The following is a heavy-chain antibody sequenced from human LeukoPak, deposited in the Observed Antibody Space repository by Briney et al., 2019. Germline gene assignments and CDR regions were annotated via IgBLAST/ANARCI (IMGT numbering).Heavy chain of an antibody. CDR1: GFPFMTYA. J-gene: IGHJ4*02. CDR2: LTRGSSNI. CDR3: ARLRRNSDRSDFFYYYDH. D-gene: IGHD3-22*01. V-gene: IGHV3-48*01. Sequence: GGSLRLSCEASGFPFMTYAMNWIRQSPGKGLEWVAFLTRGSSNIQYAESVKGRFTISRDNGKDSLFLQMNSLRAEDTAVYYCARLRRNSDRSDFFYYYDHWGQGTLVTVSS.